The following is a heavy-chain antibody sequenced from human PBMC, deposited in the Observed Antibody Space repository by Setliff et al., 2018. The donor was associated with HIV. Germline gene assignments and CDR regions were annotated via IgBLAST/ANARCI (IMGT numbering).Heavy chain of an antibody. CDR1: GLTGLTFSNYA. V-gene: IGHV3-9*01. CDR3: VKDGSRTGLYYHYIDV. D-gene: IGHD3-9*01. CDR2: ISWNGDLT. Sequence: QSGGSLRLSCAASGLTGLTFSNYAMYWVRQGPGKGLEWVSGISWNGDLTAYAKSAKGRFTISRDNARKSLYLQMNSLTTEDTALYYCVKDGSRTGLYYHYIDVWGKGTTVTVSS. J-gene: IGHJ6*03.